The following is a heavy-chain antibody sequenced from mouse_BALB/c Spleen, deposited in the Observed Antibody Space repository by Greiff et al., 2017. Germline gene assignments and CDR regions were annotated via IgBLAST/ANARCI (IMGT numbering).Heavy chain of an antibody. D-gene: IGHD1-1*01. J-gene: IGHJ3*01. CDR3: ARGTYYGSSYGFAY. CDR1: GYTFTSYW. CDR2: IDPSDSYT. Sequence: QVQLQQSGAELVKPGASVKLSCKASGYTFTSYWMHWVKQRPGQGLEWIGEIDPSDSYTNYNQKFKGKATLTVDKSSSTAYMQLSSLTSEDSAVYYCARGTYYGSSYGFAYWGQGTLVTVSA. V-gene: IGHV1-69*02.